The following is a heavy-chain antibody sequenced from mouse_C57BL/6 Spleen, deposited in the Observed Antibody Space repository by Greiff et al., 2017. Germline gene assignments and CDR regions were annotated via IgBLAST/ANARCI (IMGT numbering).Heavy chain of an antibody. V-gene: IGHV1-55*01. CDR2: IYPGSGST. CDR1: GYTFTSYW. D-gene: IGHD3-3*01. CDR3: ARGRDEPDY. Sequence: VQLQQPGAELVKPGASVKLSCKASGYTFTSYWITWVKQRPGQGLEWIGDIYPGSGSTNYNEKFKSKATLTVDPSSSTAYMPLNSLTSEDSASYYGARGRDEPDYWGQGTTLTVSA. J-gene: IGHJ2*01.